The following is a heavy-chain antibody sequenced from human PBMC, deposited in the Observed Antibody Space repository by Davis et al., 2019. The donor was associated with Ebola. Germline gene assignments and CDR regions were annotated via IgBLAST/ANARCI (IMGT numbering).Heavy chain of an antibody. J-gene: IGHJ4*02. D-gene: IGHD6-19*01. CDR1: GYTFTSYT. CDR2: INAGNGNT. V-gene: IGHV1-3*01. CDR3: ARPYSSGWYYFDY. Sequence: ASVKVSCKASGYTFTSYTMHWGRQAAGQRLEWMGWINAGNGNTKYSQKFQGRVTITRDTSASTAYMELSSLRSEDTAVYYCARPYSSGWYYFDYWGQGTLVTVSS.